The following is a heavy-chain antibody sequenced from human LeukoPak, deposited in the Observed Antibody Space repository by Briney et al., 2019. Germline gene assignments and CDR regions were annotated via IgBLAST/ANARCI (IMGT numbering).Heavy chain of an antibody. V-gene: IGHV4-59*11. CDR3: ARDYYSSSWYWFDP. Sequence: PSETLSLTCTVSGGSISSHYWSWIRQPPGKGLEWIGYIYYSGSTNYNPSLKSRVTISVDTSKNQFSLKLSSVTAADTAVYYCARDYYSSSWYWFDPWGQGTLVTVSS. CDR1: GGSISSHY. D-gene: IGHD6-13*01. CDR2: IYYSGST. J-gene: IGHJ5*02.